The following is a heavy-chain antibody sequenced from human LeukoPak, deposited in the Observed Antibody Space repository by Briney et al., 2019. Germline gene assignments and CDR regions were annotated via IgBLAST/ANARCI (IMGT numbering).Heavy chain of an antibody. CDR3: AREKGSFGGVIVIDAFDI. CDR2: ISTSSSYI. J-gene: IGHJ3*02. CDR1: GFTFNRYN. V-gene: IGHV3-21*04. Sequence: PGGSLRLSCAASGFTFNRYNMNWVRRAPGKGLEWVSSISTSSSYIYYADSVGGRFTISRDNAKNSLYLQMNSLRAEDTALYYCAREKGSFGGVIVIDAFDIWGQGTMVTVSS. D-gene: IGHD3-16*02.